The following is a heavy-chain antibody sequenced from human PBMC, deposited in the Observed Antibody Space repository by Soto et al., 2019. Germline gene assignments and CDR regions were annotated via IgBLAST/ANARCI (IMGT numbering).Heavy chain of an antibody. Sequence: QVQLVQSGAEVTKPGSSVKVSCKASGGTFSSYTISWVRQAPGQGLEWMGRIIPILGIANYAQKFQGRVTITADKSTSTAYMELSSLRSEDTAVYYCARDRYYDSSGYYPPSDYWGQGTLVTVSS. D-gene: IGHD3-22*01. CDR1: GGTFSSYT. CDR2: IIPILGIA. V-gene: IGHV1-69*08. CDR3: ARDRYYDSSGYYPPSDY. J-gene: IGHJ4*02.